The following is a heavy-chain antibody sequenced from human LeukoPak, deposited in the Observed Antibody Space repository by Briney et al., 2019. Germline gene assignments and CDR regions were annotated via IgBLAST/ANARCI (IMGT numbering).Heavy chain of an antibody. Sequence: ETLSLTCTVSGGSISSSSYYWGWIRQPPGKGLEWVSSISGNRAHIVYPDSVRGRFTVSRDDAQRSVHLQMNSLRDEDTAVYYCARRFDYWGQGTLVTVSS. V-gene: IGHV3-21*01. CDR2: ISGNRAHI. CDR3: ARRFDY. CDR1: GGSISSSS. J-gene: IGHJ4*02.